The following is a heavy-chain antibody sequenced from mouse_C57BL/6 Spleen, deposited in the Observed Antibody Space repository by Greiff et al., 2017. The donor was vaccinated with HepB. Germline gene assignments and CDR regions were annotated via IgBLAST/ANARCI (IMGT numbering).Heavy chain of an antibody. CDR1: GYTFTDYY. J-gene: IGHJ4*01. CDR3: ARNDYDLYAMDY. D-gene: IGHD2-4*01. V-gene: IGHV1-19*01. CDR2: INPYNGGT. Sequence: VQLQQSGPVLVKPGASVKMSCKASGYTFTDYYMNWVKQSHGKSLEWIGVINPYNGGTSYNQKFKGKATLTVDKSSSTAYMELNSLTSEDSAVYYCARNDYDLYAMDYWGQGTSVTVSS.